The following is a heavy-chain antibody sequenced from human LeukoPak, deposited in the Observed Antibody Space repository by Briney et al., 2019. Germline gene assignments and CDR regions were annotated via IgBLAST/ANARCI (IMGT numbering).Heavy chain of an antibody. Sequence: SVKVSCKASGGTFSSYAISWVRQAPGQGLEWMGGIIPIFGTANYAQKFQGRVTITTDESTSTAYMELSSLRSEDTAVYYCARDQGPQTYYDFWSGPDYWGQGTLVTVSS. CDR3: ARDQGPQTYYDFWSGPDY. V-gene: IGHV1-69*05. D-gene: IGHD3-3*01. CDR2: IIPIFGTA. J-gene: IGHJ4*02. CDR1: GGTFSSYA.